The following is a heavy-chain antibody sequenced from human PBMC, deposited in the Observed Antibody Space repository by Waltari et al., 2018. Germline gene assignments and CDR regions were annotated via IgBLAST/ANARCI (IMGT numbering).Heavy chain of an antibody. V-gene: IGHV5-51*03. CDR3: ASAQYLYSSSPGGEVY. Sequence: EVQLVQSGAEVKKPGESLKISCKGSGYSFTSYWIGWVRQMPGKGLEWMGIIYPGDSDTRYSPSFQGQVTISADKSISTAYLQWSSLKASDTAMYYCASAQYLYSSSPGGEVYWGQGTLVTASS. CDR1: GYSFTSYW. CDR2: IYPGDSDT. D-gene: IGHD6-6*01. J-gene: IGHJ4*02.